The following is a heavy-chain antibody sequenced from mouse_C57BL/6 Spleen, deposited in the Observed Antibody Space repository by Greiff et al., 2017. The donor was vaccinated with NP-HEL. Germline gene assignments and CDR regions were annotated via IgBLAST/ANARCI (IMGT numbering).Heavy chain of an antibody. V-gene: IGHV3-6*01. Sequence: EVQLQESGPGLVKPSQSLSLTCSVTGYSITSGYYWNWIRQFPGNKLEWMGYISYDGSNNYNPSLKNRISITRDTSKNQFFLKLNSVTTEDTATYYCARAAFDHAMDYWGQGTSVTVSS. CDR2: ISYDGSN. CDR3: ARAAFDHAMDY. J-gene: IGHJ4*01. CDR1: GYSITSGYY.